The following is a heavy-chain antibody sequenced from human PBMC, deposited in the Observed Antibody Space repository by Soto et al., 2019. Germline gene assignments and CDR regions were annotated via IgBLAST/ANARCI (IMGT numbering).Heavy chain of an antibody. J-gene: IGHJ6*02. D-gene: IGHD6-19*01. CDR1: GGTFSSYA. CDR2: IIPIFGTA. V-gene: IGHV1-69*13. CDR3: ARGAYSSGWSYYYYYYGMDV. Sequence: ASVKVSCKASGGTFSSYAISWVRQAPGQGLEWMGGIIPIFGTANYAQKFQGRVTITADESTSTAYMELSSLRSEDTAVYYCARGAYSSGWSYYYYYYGMDVWGQGTTVTVS.